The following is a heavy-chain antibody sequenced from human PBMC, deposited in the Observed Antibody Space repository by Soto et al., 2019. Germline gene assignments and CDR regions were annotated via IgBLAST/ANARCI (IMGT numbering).Heavy chain of an antibody. J-gene: IGHJ4*02. V-gene: IGHV1-18*01. CDR3: ARGEAPNNCDGSVSGALDD. D-gene: IGHD1-1*01. Sequence: QVYLVQSGGEVIRPGASVQVSCRPSGYTFSNYGISWVRQAPGHGLEWMGWITVYNGHTNYAQKFQGRLNMTTDTATRTDSLELRSLRPDAAAVYGCARGEAPNNCDGSVSGALDDWGQGALVSVSS. CDR2: ITVYNGHT. CDR1: GYTFSNYG.